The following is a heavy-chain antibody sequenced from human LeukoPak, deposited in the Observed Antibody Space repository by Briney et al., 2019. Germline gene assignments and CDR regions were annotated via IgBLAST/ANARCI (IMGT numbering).Heavy chain of an antibody. CDR1: GFTFDDYG. D-gene: IGHD3-22*01. Sequence: GGSLRLSCAASGFTFDDYGMSWVRQALGKGLEWVSGINWNGGSTGYADSVKGRFTISRDNAKNSLYLQMNSLRAEDTALYYCARVSYCYDSSGYYLDAFDIWGQGTMVTVSS. CDR2: INWNGGST. V-gene: IGHV3-20*04. CDR3: ARVSYCYDSSGYYLDAFDI. J-gene: IGHJ3*02.